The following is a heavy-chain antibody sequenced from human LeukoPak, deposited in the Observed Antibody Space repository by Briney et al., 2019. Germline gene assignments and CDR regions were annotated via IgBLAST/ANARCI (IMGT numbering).Heavy chain of an antibody. CDR3: AKSMVRGVMGYYYGMDV. CDR1: GFTFSSHA. J-gene: IGHJ6*02. V-gene: IGHV3-23*01. CDR2: ISGSGGST. D-gene: IGHD3-10*01. Sequence: GGSLRRSCAASGFTFSSHARSWVRQAPGKGLEWVSAISGSGGSTYYADSVKGRFTISRDNSKNTLYLQMNSLRAEDTAVYYCAKSMVRGVMGYYYGMDVWGQGTTVTVSS.